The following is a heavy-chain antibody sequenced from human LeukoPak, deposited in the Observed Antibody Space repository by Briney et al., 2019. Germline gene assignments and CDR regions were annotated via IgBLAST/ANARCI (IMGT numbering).Heavy chain of an antibody. CDR2: IDYSGGST. CDR1: GFTLSSYE. D-gene: IGHD3-10*02. CDR3: AELGITMIGGV. J-gene: IGHJ6*04. Sequence: GGSLRLSCTVSGFTLSSYEMSWIRQAPGKGLEWVSSIDYSGGSTYYADSVKGRFTISRDNAKNSLYLQMNSLRAEDTAVYYCAELGITMIGGVWGKGTTVTISS. V-gene: IGHV3-48*03.